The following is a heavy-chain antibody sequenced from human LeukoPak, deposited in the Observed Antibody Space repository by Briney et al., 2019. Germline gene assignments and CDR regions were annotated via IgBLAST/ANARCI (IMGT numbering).Heavy chain of an antibody. CDR1: GFTFSDHY. CDR2: TRNKANSYTT. V-gene: IGHV3-72*01. CDR3: AREHSSGYYRYGMDV. D-gene: IGHD3-22*01. Sequence: PGGPLRLSCAASGFTFSDHYMDWVRQAPGKGLEWVGRTRNKANSYTTEYAASVKGRFTISRDDSKNSLYLQMNSLKTEDTAVYYCAREHSSGYYRYGMDVWGQGTTVTVSS. J-gene: IGHJ6*02.